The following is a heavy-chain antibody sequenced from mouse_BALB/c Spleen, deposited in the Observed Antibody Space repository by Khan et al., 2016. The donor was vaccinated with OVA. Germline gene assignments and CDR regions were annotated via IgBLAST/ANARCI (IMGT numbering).Heavy chain of an antibody. V-gene: IGHV1-80*01. D-gene: IGHD2-3*01. CDR1: GHAFSNYW. J-gene: IGHJ3*01. CDR2: IYPGDGNT. Sequence: QVQLKESGAELVRPGSSVKISCKASGHAFSNYWMNWVKQRPGQGLEWIGQIYPGDGNTHHNGNFKGKATLTVDKSSSTAYMQLSSLTSEDSAVYFCAREGYDGYYRAWFAYWGQGTLVTVSA. CDR3: AREGYDGYYRAWFAY.